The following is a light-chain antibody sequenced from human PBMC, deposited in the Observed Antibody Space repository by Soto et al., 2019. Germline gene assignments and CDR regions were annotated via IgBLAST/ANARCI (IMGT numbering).Light chain of an antibody. V-gene: IGLV1-40*01. CDR1: GEGCD. Sequence: QSVLTQPPSVSGAPGQRVTISCIGEGCDVHWYQQLPGTAPKVLIYGNNNRPSGVPDRFSGSKSGTSASLAITGLQAEDEADYYCQSYDSSLSGWVFGGGTKLTVL. CDR2: GNN. CDR3: QSYDSSLSGWV. J-gene: IGLJ3*02.